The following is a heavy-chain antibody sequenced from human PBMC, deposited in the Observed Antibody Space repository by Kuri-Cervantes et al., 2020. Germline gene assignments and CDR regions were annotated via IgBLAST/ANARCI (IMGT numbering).Heavy chain of an antibody. CDR3: AHSLPSAAGEDFDY. CDR1: GFSLSTSGVG. V-gene: IGHV2-5*02. CDR2: IYWDDDK. D-gene: IGHD6-13*01. J-gene: IGHJ4*02. Sequence: SGPTLVKPTETLTLTCTVSGFSLSTSGVGVGWIRQPPGKALEWLALIYWDDDKRYSPSLKSRLTITKDTSKNQVVLTMTNMDPVDTATYYCAHSLPSAAGEDFDYWGQGTLVTVSS.